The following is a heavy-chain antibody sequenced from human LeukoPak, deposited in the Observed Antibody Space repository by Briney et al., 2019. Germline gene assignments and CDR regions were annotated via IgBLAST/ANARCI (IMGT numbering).Heavy chain of an antibody. V-gene: IGHV4-39*01. J-gene: IGHJ4*02. CDR1: GGSISSSSYY. CDR3: ATTRGYSYGTTDY. Sequence: SETLSLTCTVSGGSISSSSYYWGWIRQPPRKGLEWIGSIYYSGTTYYNPSLKSRVTISVDTSKNQFSLKLSSVTAADTAVYYCATTRGYSYGTTDYWGQGTLVTVSS. CDR2: IYYSGTT. D-gene: IGHD5-18*01.